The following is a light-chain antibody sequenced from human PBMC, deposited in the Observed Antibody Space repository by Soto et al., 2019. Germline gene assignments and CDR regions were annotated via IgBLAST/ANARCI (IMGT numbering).Light chain of an antibody. CDR1: SSDIGSYYL. CDR3: CSYAGSRTYV. J-gene: IGLJ1*01. V-gene: IGLV2-23*01. CDR2: EDN. Sequence: QSALAQPASVSGSPGQSITMSCTGTSSDIGSYYLVSWYQHHPGKAPKLIIYEDNKRPSGISYRFSGSKSGNTASLTISGLQAEDEADYYCCSYAGSRTYVFGTGTKVTVL.